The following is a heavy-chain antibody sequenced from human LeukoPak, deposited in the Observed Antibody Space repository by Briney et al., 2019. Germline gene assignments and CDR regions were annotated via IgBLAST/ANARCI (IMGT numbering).Heavy chain of an antibody. CDR1: GGSISSTNW. Sequence: SGTLSLTCAVSGGSISSTNWWNWVRQPPGKGLEWVAEIYHSGSTNYNPSLKSRVTISIDKSKNQFSLKLNSVTAADTAVYYCARALFRYSGYDEPFDYWGQGTLVTVSS. J-gene: IGHJ4*02. V-gene: IGHV4-4*02. CDR2: IYHSGST. CDR3: ARALFRYSGYDEPFDY. D-gene: IGHD5-12*01.